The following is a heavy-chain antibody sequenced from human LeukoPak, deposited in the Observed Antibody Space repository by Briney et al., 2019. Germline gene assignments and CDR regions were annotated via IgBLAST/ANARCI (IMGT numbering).Heavy chain of an antibody. CDR2: ISGSGGST. CDR1: GFTFSSYA. CDR3: AKGRIAAAGTHSDY. V-gene: IGHV3-23*01. J-gene: IGHJ4*02. D-gene: IGHD6-13*01. Sequence: LPGGPLRLSCAASGFTFSSYAMSWVRQAPGKGLEWVSAISGSGGSTYYADSVKGRFTISRDNSKNTLYLQMNSLRAEDTAVYYCAKGRIAAAGTHSDYWGQGTLVTVSS.